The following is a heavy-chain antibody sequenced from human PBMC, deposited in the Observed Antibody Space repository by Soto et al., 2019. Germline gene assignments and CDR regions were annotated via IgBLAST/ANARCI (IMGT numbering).Heavy chain of an antibody. Sequence: GGSLRLSCAASGFTFGSYDMHWVRQATGKGLEWGSAIGTAGDPYYPGSVKGRFTISRENAKNYLYLQMNSLRAGDTAVYYCARARFLAVVGMTEYYFDYWGPGPRCTVSS. CDR1: GFTFGSYD. CDR2: IGTAGDP. V-gene: IGHV3-13*05. J-gene: IGHJ4*02. D-gene: IGHD6-19*01. CDR3: ARARFLAVVGMTEYYFDY.